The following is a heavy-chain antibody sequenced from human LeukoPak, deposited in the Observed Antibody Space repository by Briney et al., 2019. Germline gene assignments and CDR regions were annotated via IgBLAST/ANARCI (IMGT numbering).Heavy chain of an antibody. CDR1: GYTFTSYG. CDR3: ARVREMATIASFDY. V-gene: IGHV1-18*01. J-gene: IGHJ4*02. D-gene: IGHD5-24*01. Sequence: ASVKVSCKASGYTFTSYGISWVRQAPGQGLEWMGWISAYNGNTNYAQKLQGRVTMTTDTSTSTAYMEPRSLRSDDTAVYYCARVREMATIASFDYWGQGTLVTVSS. CDR2: ISAYNGNT.